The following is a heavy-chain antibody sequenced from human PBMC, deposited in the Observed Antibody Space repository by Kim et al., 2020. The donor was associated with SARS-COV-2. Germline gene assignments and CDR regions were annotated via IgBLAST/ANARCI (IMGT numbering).Heavy chain of an antibody. V-gene: IGHV3-23*01. D-gene: IGHD4-17*01. J-gene: IGHJ4*02. CDR2: ISGSGGST. Sequence: GGSLRLSCAASGFTFSSYAMSWVRQAPGKGLEWVSAISGSGGSTYYADSVKGRFTISRDNSKNTLYLQMNSLRAEDTAVYYCAKDHDYGDFKRPTDFDYWGQGTLVTVSS. CDR1: GFTFSSYA. CDR3: AKDHDYGDFKRPTDFDY.